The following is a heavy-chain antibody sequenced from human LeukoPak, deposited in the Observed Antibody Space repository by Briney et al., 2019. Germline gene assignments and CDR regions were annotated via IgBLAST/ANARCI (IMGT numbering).Heavy chain of an antibody. CDR1: GYTFTSYG. Sequence: ASVKVSCKASGYTFTSYGISWVRQAPGQGLEWMGWISAYNGNTNYAQKLQGRVTMTTDTSTSTAYMELRSLRPDDTAVYYCARTSPLGYCSGGSCSAFDYWGQGTLVTVSS. CDR2: ISAYNGNT. J-gene: IGHJ4*02. D-gene: IGHD2-15*01. V-gene: IGHV1-18*04. CDR3: ARTSPLGYCSGGSCSAFDY.